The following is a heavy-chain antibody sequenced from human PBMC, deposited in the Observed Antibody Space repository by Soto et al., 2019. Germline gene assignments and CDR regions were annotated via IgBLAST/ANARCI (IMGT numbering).Heavy chain of an antibody. Sequence: PGGSLRLSCAASGFTFSTSWMSWVRQAPGKGLEWVANINEDGSTRYYADSVKGRFTISRHNSKNTLYLQMNSLRAEDTAVYYCARDTGMTNDYWGQGTLVTSPQ. CDR1: GFTFSTSW. V-gene: IGHV3-7*03. J-gene: IGHJ4*02. D-gene: IGHD4-17*01. CDR2: INEDGSTR. CDR3: ARDTGMTNDY.